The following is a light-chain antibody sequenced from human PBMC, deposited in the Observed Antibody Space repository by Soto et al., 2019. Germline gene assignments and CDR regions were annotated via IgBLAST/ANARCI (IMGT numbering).Light chain of an antibody. J-gene: IGKJ3*01. Sequence: EIVLTQSPATLSLSPGEAATLSCRASQSISSFLAWYQQKPGQAPRLLIYDASKRATGIPVRFSGSGSGTDFTLTISRLEPEDFAVYYCQQRSNIFTFGPGTKVDIK. CDR2: DAS. CDR3: QQRSNIFT. CDR1: QSISSF. V-gene: IGKV3-11*01.